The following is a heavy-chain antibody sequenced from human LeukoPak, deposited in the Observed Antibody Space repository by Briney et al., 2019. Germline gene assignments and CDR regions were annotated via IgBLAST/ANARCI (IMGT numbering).Heavy chain of an antibody. CDR3: AGYPGIAAAGKGTYYFDY. CDR1: GGSFSGYY. J-gene: IGHJ4*02. V-gene: IGHV4-34*01. Sequence: SETLSLTCAVYGGSFSGYYWSWIRQPPGKGLEWIGEINHSGSTNYNPSLKSRVTISVDTSKNQFSLKLSSVTAADTAVYYCAGYPGIAAAGKGTYYFDYWGQGTLVTVSS. CDR2: INHSGST. D-gene: IGHD6-13*01.